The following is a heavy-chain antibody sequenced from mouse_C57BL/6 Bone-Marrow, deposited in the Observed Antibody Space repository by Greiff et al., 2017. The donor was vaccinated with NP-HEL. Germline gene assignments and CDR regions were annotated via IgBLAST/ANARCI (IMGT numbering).Heavy chain of an antibody. CDR2: IWRAGSN. J-gene: IGHJ1*03. CDR1: GFSLTTYG. Sequence: VQLHQSGPGLVQPSQSLSMTCTVSGFSLTTYGVHWVRQSPGKGLEWLGVIWRAGSNVSNAAFMSRLSITKDNSKNQVFFKMNSLQADDTAIYYCAKTGDYDGVWYFDVWGTGTTVTVSS. V-gene: IGHV2-5*01. D-gene: IGHD2-4*01. CDR3: AKTGDYDGVWYFDV.